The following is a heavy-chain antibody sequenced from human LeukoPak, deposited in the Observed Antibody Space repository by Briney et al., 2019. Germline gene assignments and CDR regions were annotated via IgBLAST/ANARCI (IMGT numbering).Heavy chain of an antibody. J-gene: IGHJ4*02. CDR3: ARDAISRGIIDF. D-gene: IGHD3-10*01. Sequence: ASVKVSCKASGYTFTDYYIHWVRQAPGQGLEWMGWISPDSGGTHYAQKFQGRVTMTRDTSINTAYIEMSRLMSYDTAVYWFARDAISRGIIDFWGQGTLVTVSS. CDR2: ISPDSGGT. V-gene: IGHV1-2*02. CDR1: GYTFTDYY.